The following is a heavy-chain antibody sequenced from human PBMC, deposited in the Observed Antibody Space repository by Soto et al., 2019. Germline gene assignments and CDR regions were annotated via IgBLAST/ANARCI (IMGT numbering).Heavy chain of an antibody. Sequence: LRLSCAASGFTFSSYSMNWVRQAPGKGLEWVSYISSSSSTIYYADSVKGRFTISRDNAKNSLYLQMNSLRDEDTAVYYCAIIIGWGQQLADYWGQGTLVTVSS. CDR3: AIIIGWGQQLADY. D-gene: IGHD6-13*01. CDR1: GFTFSSYS. J-gene: IGHJ4*02. V-gene: IGHV3-48*02. CDR2: ISSSSSTI.